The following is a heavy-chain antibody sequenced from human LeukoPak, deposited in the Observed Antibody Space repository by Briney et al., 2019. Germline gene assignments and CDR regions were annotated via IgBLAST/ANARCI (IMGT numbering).Heavy chain of an antibody. CDR2: IYYSGST. V-gene: IGHV4-59*01. D-gene: IGHD3-10*01. CDR1: GGSISSYY. CDR3: ARVDYYGSGSYYNGFDY. J-gene: IGHJ4*02. Sequence: SATLSLTCTVSGGSISSYYWSWIRQPPRKGLEWIGYIYYSGSTNYNPSLKSRVTISVDTSKNQFSLKLSSVTAADTAAYYCARVDYYGSGSYYNGFDYWGQGTLVTVSS.